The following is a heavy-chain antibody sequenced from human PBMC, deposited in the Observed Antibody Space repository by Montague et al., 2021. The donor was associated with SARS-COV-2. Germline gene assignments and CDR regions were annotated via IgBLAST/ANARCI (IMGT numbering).Heavy chain of an antibody. CDR3: ASHRARFFWNTGGMSV. D-gene: IGHD3-3*01. V-gene: IGHV5-51*01. CDR2: IYPGDSDA. Sequence: QSGAEVKKPGESLKISCQASGYAFSTYWIGWVRQVPGQGLEWMGIIYPGDSDARYSPSFQGQVTISVDESISTAYLQWSSLKASDTAMYYCASHRARFFWNTGGMSVWGQGTTVTVSS. CDR1: GYAFSTYW. J-gene: IGHJ6*02.